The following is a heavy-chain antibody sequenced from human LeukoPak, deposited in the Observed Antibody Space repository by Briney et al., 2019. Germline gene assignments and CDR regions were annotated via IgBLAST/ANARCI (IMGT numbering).Heavy chain of an antibody. Sequence: PSETLSLTCVVSSGSFSGSYWTWIRQPPGKGLEWIGEVNHAGTTAYNPSLKSRVTMPVEKSKNQFSLKLTSVTAADTAVYYCVLSNVDATSWTDNWGQGTLVTVSS. CDR3: VLSNVDATSWTDN. J-gene: IGHJ4*02. CDR1: SGSFSGSY. D-gene: IGHD5-12*01. V-gene: IGHV4-34*01. CDR2: VNHAGTT.